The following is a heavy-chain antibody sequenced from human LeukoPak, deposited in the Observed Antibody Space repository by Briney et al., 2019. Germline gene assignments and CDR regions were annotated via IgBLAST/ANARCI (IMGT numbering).Heavy chain of an antibody. V-gene: IGHV3-43*02. CDR2: ISGDGGTT. Sequence: GGSLRLSCAASGFTFDDYVIHWVCQGPGKGLEWVSLISGDGGTTYYADSVKGRFAISRDKTKNSLYLQMNSLRSEDTALYYCAKAYKYNSSGYLTHGFDIWGQGTMVTVSS. D-gene: IGHD3-22*01. J-gene: IGHJ3*02. CDR3: AKAYKYNSSGYLTHGFDI. CDR1: GFTFDDYV.